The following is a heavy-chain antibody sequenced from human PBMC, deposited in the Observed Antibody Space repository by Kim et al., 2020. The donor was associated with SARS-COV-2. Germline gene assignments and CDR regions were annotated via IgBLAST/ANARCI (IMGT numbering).Heavy chain of an antibody. V-gene: IGHV4-34*01. CDR3: ASAIVVVPAANSGYNWFDP. D-gene: IGHD2-2*01. CDR1: GGSFSGYY. Sequence: SETLSLTCAVYGGSFSGYYWSWIRQPPGKGLEWIGEINHSGSTNYNPSLKSRVTISVDTSKNQFSLKLSSVTAADTAVYYCASAIVVVPAANSGYNWFDPWGQGTLVTVSS. J-gene: IGHJ5*02. CDR2: INHSGST.